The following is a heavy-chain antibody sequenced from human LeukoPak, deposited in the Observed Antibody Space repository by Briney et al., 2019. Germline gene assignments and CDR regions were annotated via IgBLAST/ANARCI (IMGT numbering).Heavy chain of an antibody. CDR3: ARPGYYGDYAFDY. Sequence: PSETLSLTCTVSGDSISSSSYIWGWIRQPPGKGLDWIGSISYSGNTYYNPSLKSRVTISVDTSKNQFSLNLNSVSAADTAVYYCARPGYYGDYAFDYWGQGTLVTVSS. D-gene: IGHD4-17*01. CDR1: GDSISSSSYI. CDR2: ISYSGNT. V-gene: IGHV4-39*01. J-gene: IGHJ4*02.